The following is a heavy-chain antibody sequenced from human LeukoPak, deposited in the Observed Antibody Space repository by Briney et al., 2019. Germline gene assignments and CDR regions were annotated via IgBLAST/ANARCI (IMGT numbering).Heavy chain of an antibody. J-gene: IGHJ6*02. CDR3: ARAEPYYDFWSGYTSPGYYYGMDV. D-gene: IGHD3-3*01. V-gene: IGHV1-8*01. CDR2: MNPNSGNT. Sequence: ASVKVSCTASGYTFTSYDINWVRQATGQGLEWMGWMNPNSGNTGYAQKFQGRVTMTRNTSISTAYMELSSLRSEDTAVYYCARAEPYYDFWSGYTSPGYYYGMDVWGQGTTVTVSS. CDR1: GYTFTSYD.